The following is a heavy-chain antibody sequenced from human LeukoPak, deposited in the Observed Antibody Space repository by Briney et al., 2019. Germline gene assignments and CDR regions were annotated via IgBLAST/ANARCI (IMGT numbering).Heavy chain of an antibody. J-gene: IGHJ4*02. CDR3: ARVGYPGIGYPIDY. V-gene: IGHV3-30*03. D-gene: IGHD3-22*01. CDR1: GFTFSSYG. Sequence: PGGSLRLSCAASGFTFSSYGMHWVRQAPGKGLEWVAVVSFDGSDKYYAESVRGRFTISRDTSKNTLYLQMNSLTADDTAMYYCARVGYPGIGYPIDYWGQGTLVTVSS. CDR2: VSFDGSDK.